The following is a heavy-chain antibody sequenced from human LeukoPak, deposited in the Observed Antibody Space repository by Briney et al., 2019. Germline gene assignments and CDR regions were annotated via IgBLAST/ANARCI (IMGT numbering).Heavy chain of an antibody. Sequence: SETLSLTCTGSGGSISSGDYYWSWIRQPPGKGLEWIGYIYYSGSTYYNPSLKSRVTISVDTSKNQFSLKLSSVTAADTAVYYCARGGGVKKYSSSPFDAFDIWGQGTMVTVSS. CDR1: GGSISSGDYY. CDR2: IYYSGST. CDR3: ARGGGVKKYSSSPFDAFDI. V-gene: IGHV4-30-4*01. J-gene: IGHJ3*02. D-gene: IGHD6-13*01.